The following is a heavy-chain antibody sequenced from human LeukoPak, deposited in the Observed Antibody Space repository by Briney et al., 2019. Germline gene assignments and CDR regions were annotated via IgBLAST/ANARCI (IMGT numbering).Heavy chain of an antibody. CDR3: ASYSYYYDSSGYFDY. Sequence: SETLSLTCTVSGGSISSYYWSWIRQPPGKELEWIGYIYYSGSTNYNPSLKSRVTISVDTSKNQFSLKLSSVTAADTAVYYCASYSYYYDSSGYFDYWGQGTLVTVSS. D-gene: IGHD3-22*01. CDR1: GGSISSYY. CDR2: IYYSGST. J-gene: IGHJ4*02. V-gene: IGHV4-59*01.